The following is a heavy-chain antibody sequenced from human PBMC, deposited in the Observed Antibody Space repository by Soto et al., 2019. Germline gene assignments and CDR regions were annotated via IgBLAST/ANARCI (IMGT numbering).Heavy chain of an antibody. Sequence: GSLRLSCAASGFTFSSYSMNWVRQAPGKGLEWVSYISSSSSTMYYADSVKGRFTISRDNAKNSLYLQMNSLRDEDTAVYYCARVHYYYDSSGYYHGRAFDIWGQGTMVTVSS. V-gene: IGHV3-48*02. D-gene: IGHD3-22*01. CDR3: ARVHYYYDSSGYYHGRAFDI. CDR1: GFTFSSYS. CDR2: ISSSSSTM. J-gene: IGHJ3*02.